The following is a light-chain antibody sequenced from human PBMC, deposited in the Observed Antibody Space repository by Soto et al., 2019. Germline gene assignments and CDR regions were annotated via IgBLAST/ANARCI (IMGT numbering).Light chain of an antibody. CDR2: KAS. Sequence: DIQMTQSPSTLSGSVGDRVTITCRASQTISSWLAWYQQKPGKAPKLLIYKASTLKSGAPSRFSGSGSGKESTLTISSLQPDAFATYFCQHYNSYSEAFGQGTKVEL. CDR3: QHYNSYSEA. J-gene: IGKJ1*01. CDR1: QTISSW. V-gene: IGKV1-5*03.